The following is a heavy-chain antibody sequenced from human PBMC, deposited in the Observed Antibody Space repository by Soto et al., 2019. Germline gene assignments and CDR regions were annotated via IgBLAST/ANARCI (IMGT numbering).Heavy chain of an antibody. Sequence: PGGSLRLSCAASGFTFSSYSMNWVRQAPGKGLEWVSSISSSSSNIYYADSVKGRITISRDNTKNTLYLQMNSLRAEDTAVYYCARAPGRGAALYYYYYMDVWGKATTVTVSS. CDR1: GFTFSSYS. V-gene: IGHV3-21*01. CDR2: ISSSSSNI. J-gene: IGHJ6*03. D-gene: IGHD6-13*01. CDR3: ARAPGRGAALYYYYYMDV.